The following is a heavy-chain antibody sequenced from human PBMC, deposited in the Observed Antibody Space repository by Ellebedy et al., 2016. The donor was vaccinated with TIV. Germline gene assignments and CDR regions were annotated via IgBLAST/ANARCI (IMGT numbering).Heavy chain of an antibody. V-gene: IGHV3-33*01. D-gene: IGHD3-3*01. CDR2: IWSDGSNK. CDR3: AGGLGLLYGGSPLDY. CDR1: GFSFSSYG. J-gene: IGHJ4*02. Sequence: PGGSLRLSCAASGFSFSSYGMHRVRQAPGKGLEWVAVIWSDGSNKYSADSVKGRFTISRDNSKNTVYLQMNSLRAEDTAVYYCAGGLGLLYGGSPLDYWGQGTLVTVSS.